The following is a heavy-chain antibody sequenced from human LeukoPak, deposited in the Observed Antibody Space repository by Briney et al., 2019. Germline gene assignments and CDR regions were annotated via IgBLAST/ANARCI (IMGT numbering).Heavy chain of an antibody. J-gene: IGHJ4*03. CDR2: ASSDGSDK. D-gene: IGHD6-13*01. Sequence: GGSLRLSCTTSGFTFIDYTMHWVRQAPGEGPEWVALASSDGSDKQYAASVKGRFTISRDGSKNTLYLEMNTLKDEDTAVYYCARAHSVSWYAAYWGHGTRVTVSS. CDR3: ARAHSVSWYAAY. V-gene: IGHV3-30*04. CDR1: GFTFIDYT.